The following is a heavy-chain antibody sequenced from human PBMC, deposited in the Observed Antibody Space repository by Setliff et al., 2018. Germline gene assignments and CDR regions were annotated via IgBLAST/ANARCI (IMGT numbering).Heavy chain of an antibody. D-gene: IGHD3-10*01. V-gene: IGHV4-61*02. CDR3: ARDGVFYAMDV. CDR1: GGSISSATSY. J-gene: IGHJ6*02. CDR2: IYAIRST. Sequence: SETLSLTCIVSGGSISSATSYWNWIRQPAGKELEWIGRIYAIRSTNYNPSLKSRFTISRDNAKNLLYLQMNSLRAEDTALYYCARDGVFYAMDVWGHGTTVTVSS.